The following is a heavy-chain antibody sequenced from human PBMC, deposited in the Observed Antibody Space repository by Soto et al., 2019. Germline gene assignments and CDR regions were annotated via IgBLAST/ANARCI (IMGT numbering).Heavy chain of an antibody. D-gene: IGHD6-25*01. Sequence: SESRSRTCTVSGDSVSSVGFHWAWRRRPPGKGLEWIGYIYNGGSTYYRPSLESLMHMSLDATRSHYSLRLTSVTAADPAVYFCARAPVGFDTISYFDYWWQGKLVTVSS. CDR3: ARAPVGFDTISYFDY. CDR2: IYNGGST. J-gene: IGHJ4*02. CDR1: GDSVSSVGFH. V-gene: IGHV4-30-4*01.